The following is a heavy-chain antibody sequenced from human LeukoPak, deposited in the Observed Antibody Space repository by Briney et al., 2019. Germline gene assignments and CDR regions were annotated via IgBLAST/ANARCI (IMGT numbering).Heavy chain of an antibody. CDR2: IIPIFGTA. V-gene: IGHV1-69*13. J-gene: IGHJ4*02. Sequence: GASVKVSCTASGGTFSSYAISWVRQAPGQGLEWMGGIIPIFGTANYAQKFQGRVTITADESTSTAYMELSSLRSEDTAVYYCARGRVSSSWPRFDYWGQGTLVTVSS. CDR1: GGTFSSYA. D-gene: IGHD6-13*01. CDR3: ARGRVSSSWPRFDY.